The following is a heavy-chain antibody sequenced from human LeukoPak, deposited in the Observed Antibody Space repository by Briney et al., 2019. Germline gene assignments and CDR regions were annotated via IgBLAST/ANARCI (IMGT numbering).Heavy chain of an antibody. CDR1: GFTFSNYW. V-gene: IGHV3-7*01. Sequence: GGSLRLSCAASGFTFSNYWRTWFRQAPGKGLEWVANIKADGSETNYEDSVKGRFTISRDNAENSLYLQMNSLRADDTAVYHCARAGFRRFDWTHPKPTYHYYMDVWAKGTTVTVSS. J-gene: IGHJ6*03. CDR2: IKADGSET. D-gene: IGHD3-9*01. CDR3: ARAGFRRFDWTHPKPTYHYYMDV.